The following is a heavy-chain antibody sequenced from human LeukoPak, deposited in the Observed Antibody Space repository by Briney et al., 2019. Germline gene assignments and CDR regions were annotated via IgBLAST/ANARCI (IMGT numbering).Heavy chain of an antibody. Sequence: ASVKVSCKASGYTFTSYDINWVRQATGQGLEWMGWMNPNSGNTGYAQKLQGRVTMTRNTSISTAYMELSSLRSEDTAVYYCARGLTIFGVVIIGAFDIWGQGTMVTVSS. CDR3: ARGLTIFGVVIIGAFDI. CDR2: MNPNSGNT. D-gene: IGHD3-3*01. CDR1: GYTFTSYD. J-gene: IGHJ3*02. V-gene: IGHV1-8*01.